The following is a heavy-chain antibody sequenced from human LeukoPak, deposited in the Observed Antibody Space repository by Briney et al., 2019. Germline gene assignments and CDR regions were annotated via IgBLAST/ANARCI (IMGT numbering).Heavy chain of an antibody. V-gene: IGHV3-30*19. CDR3: ARDYWWNYDY. CDR2: ISKDGSDK. J-gene: IGHJ4*02. Sequence: GGSLRLSCAASGFTFSYYGMQWVRQAPGKGLEWVAVISKDGSDKYYPGSVRGRFTISRDNSKNTIYLQMDSLRAEDTAIYYCARDYWWNYDYWGQGTLVTVSS. CDR1: GFTFSYYG. D-gene: IGHD1-7*01.